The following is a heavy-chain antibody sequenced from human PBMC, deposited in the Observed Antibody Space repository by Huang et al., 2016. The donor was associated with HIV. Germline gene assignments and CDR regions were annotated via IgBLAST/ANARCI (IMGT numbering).Heavy chain of an antibody. CDR1: GFTFSSYG. CDR3: AKTNYGSGHDAFDI. CDR2: IRYDGTYK. Sequence: QVQLVESGGGVVQPGGSLRLSCAASGFTFSSYGIHWVRQAPGKGLEWVALIRYDGTYKYYADSVKGRFTSARDNAKNTLYLQMNSLRVEDTAVYYCAKTNYGSGHDAFDIWGQGTMVTVSS. J-gene: IGHJ3*02. D-gene: IGHD3-10*01. V-gene: IGHV3-30*02.